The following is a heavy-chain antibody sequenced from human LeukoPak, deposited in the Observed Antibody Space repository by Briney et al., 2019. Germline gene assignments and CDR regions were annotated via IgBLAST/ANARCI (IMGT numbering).Heavy chain of an antibody. CDR1: GFTFNNYG. CDR2: IRYDGTSE. Sequence: GGSLRLSCGASGFTFNNYGMLWVRQAPGKGLDWVAFIRYDGTSEYYADSVKGRFTISRDNSKNTLFLQMNSLGAGDTAVYYCARDRGRYYMDVWGKGTTVTISS. V-gene: IGHV3-30*02. CDR3: ARDRGRYYMDV. J-gene: IGHJ6*03. D-gene: IGHD6-25*01.